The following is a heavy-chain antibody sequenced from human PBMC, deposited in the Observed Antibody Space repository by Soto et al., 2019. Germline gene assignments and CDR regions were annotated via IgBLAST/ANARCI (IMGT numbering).Heavy chain of an antibody. V-gene: IGHV1-69*02. J-gene: IGHJ6*02. D-gene: IGHD1-1*01. Sequence: QVQLVQSGAEVKKPGSSVKVSCKASGGTFSSYTISWVRQTPGQGLEWMGRIIPIVGIANNAQKFQGRVTNTADKSTSTAYKELSSLISEDTAVYYCARGGDGYLHCYYGRDVWGQGTTVTVSS. CDR1: GGTFSSYT. CDR2: IIPIVGIA. CDR3: ARGGDGYLHCYYGRDV.